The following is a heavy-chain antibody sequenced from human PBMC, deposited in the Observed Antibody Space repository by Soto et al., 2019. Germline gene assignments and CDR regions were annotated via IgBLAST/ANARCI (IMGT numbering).Heavy chain of an antibody. CDR1: GGSFSNYY. V-gene: IGHV4-34*01. CDR2: INHSGST. J-gene: IGHJ6*02. Sequence: PSETLSLTCAVYGGSFSNYYWSWIRQPPGKGLEWIGEINHSGSTNHNATLKSRVTISVDTSKNQFSLKLSSVTAADTAVYYCARGAVAGVDYGMDVWGQGTTVPVSS. CDR3: ARGAVAGVDYGMDV. D-gene: IGHD6-19*01.